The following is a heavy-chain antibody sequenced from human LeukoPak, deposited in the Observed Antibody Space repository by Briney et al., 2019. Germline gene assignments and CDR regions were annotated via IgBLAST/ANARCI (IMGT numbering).Heavy chain of an antibody. CDR3: ARRGSSFDY. Sequence: KPSEPLSLPCPISGGSISTFYWSWIRQPPGKGLEWIGYIYNSGSTNYNPSLKSRVTISVDTSKNQFSLRLSSVTAADTAVYYCARRGSSFDYWGQGTLVTVSS. CDR1: GGSISTFY. D-gene: IGHD2-2*01. J-gene: IGHJ4*02. V-gene: IGHV4-4*09. CDR2: IYNSGST.